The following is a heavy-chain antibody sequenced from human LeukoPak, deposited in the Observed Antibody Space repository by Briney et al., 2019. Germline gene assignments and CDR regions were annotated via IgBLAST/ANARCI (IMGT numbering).Heavy chain of an antibody. Sequence: KPSETLSLTCAVYGGSFSGYYWSWIRQPPGKGLEWIGEINHSGSTNYNPSLKRRVTISVDTSKNQFSLKLSSVTAADTAEYYCARGRRYCSSTSCYRGWGFDYWGQGTLVTVSP. CDR2: INHSGST. CDR3: ARGRRYCSSTSCYRGWGFDY. D-gene: IGHD2-2*01. CDR1: GGSFSGYY. V-gene: IGHV4-34*01. J-gene: IGHJ4*02.